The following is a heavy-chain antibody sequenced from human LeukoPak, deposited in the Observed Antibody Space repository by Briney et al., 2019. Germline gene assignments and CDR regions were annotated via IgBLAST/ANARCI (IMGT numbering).Heavy chain of an antibody. Sequence: PGGSLRLSCAASGFTFSSYAMSWVRQAPGKGLEWVSAISGSGGGTYYADSVKGRFTISRDNSKNTLYLQMNSLRAEDTAVYYCAKDTARGVIAYYFDYWGQGTLVTVSS. CDR1: GFTFSSYA. J-gene: IGHJ4*02. CDR3: AKDTARGVIAYYFDY. V-gene: IGHV3-23*01. CDR2: ISGSGGGT. D-gene: IGHD3-10*01.